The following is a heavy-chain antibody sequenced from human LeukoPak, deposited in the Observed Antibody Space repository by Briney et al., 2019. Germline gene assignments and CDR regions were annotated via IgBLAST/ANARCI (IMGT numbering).Heavy chain of an antibody. CDR3: ATGIVAIKSRFFDY. Sequence: SETLSLTCAVSGDSIRSSSYYWGWIRQPPGKGLEWIGSIYYRGSTYYNPSLKSRVSISVDKSKSQFSLELTSATVADTAIYYCATGIVAIKSRFFDYWGQGSLITVPS. V-gene: IGHV4-39*01. J-gene: IGHJ4*02. D-gene: IGHD3-22*01. CDR1: GDSIRSSSYY. CDR2: IYYRGST.